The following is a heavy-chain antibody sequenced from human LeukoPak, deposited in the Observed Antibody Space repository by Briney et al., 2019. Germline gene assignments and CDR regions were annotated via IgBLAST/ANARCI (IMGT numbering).Heavy chain of an antibody. V-gene: IGHV3-48*03. D-gene: IGHD6-13*01. J-gene: IGHJ4*02. Sequence: QSGGSLRLSCAASGFTFSSYEMNWVRQAPGKGLEWVSYITSSGSTIYYADPVKGRFTISRDNAKNSLYLQMNSLRAEDTAVYYCARGIAPHDYWGQGTLVTVSS. CDR2: ITSSGSTI. CDR1: GFTFSSYE. CDR3: ARGIAPHDY.